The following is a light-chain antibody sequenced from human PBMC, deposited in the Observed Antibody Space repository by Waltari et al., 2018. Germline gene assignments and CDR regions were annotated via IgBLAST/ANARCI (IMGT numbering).Light chain of an antibody. CDR2: DNH. J-gene: IGLJ2*01. V-gene: IGLV1-51*01. CDR3: GTWDSNLSAWI. CDR1: SSNIGSNS. Sequence: SVLTPPPSVSAAPGQRVTISCSGGSSNIGSNSVSWYQNLPGTAPKLLIYDNHKRPSGIPDRFSGSKSGTSVTLDITGLQTGDEADYYCGTWDSNLSAWIFGGGTKLTVL.